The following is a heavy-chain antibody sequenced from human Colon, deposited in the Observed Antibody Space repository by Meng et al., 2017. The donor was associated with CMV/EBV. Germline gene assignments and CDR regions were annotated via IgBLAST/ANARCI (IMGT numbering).Heavy chain of an antibody. Sequence: GESLKISCAASGFTFSIYAMNWVRQAPGKGLEWVSGINGNGENTYYADSVKGRFIISRDNSKNILFVQMSSLTVEDTAIYYCVKSTGGFWSGSGVDVWGQGTTVTVSS. CDR1: GFTFSIYA. D-gene: IGHD3-3*01. CDR2: INGNGENT. J-gene: IGHJ6*02. V-gene: IGHV3-23*01. CDR3: VKSTGGFWSGSGVDV.